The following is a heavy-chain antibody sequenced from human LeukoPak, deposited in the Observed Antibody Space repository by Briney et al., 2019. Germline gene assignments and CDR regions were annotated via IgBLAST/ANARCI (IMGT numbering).Heavy chain of an antibody. J-gene: IGHJ6*02. Sequence: PGRSLRLSCAASGFTFSSFGMHWVRQAPGKGLEWVAVISYDGSNKYYADSVKGRFTISRDNSKNTLYLQMNSQRAEDTAVYYCAKDRKDKYDSSGYSFDYGMDVWGQGTTVTVSS. CDR1: GFTFSSFG. CDR2: ISYDGSNK. CDR3: AKDRKDKYDSSGYSFDYGMDV. D-gene: IGHD3-22*01. V-gene: IGHV3-30*18.